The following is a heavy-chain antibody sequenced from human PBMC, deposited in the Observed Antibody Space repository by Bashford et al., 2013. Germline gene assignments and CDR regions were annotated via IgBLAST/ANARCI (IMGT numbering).Heavy chain of an antibody. CDR1: GFTFSSYE. V-gene: IGHV3-48*02. Sequence: GSLRLSCAASGFTFSSYEMNWVRQAPGKGLEWISYITSSSDTIYYADSVKGRFTISRDNAKNSLYLQMSSLRDEDTAVYYCARAADYWRWMDVWGQGTTVTVSS. D-gene: IGHD3-3*01. J-gene: IGHJ6*02. CDR2: ITSSSDTI. CDR3: ARAADYWRWMDV.